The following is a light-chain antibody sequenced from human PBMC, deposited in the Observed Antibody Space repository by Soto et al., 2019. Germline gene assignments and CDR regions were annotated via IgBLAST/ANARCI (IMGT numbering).Light chain of an antibody. CDR1: SSNIGSNY. J-gene: IGLJ1*01. CDR2: DNT. Sequence: QSVLTQPPSVSAAPGQTVTISCAGSSSNIGSNYVSWYQHLPGTAPKLLIFDNTKRPSDIPDRFSGFKSGTSATLDIAVLQPGDEVDYYCGTWDTSLIAFYVLGTGTKLTVL. CDR3: GTWDTSLIAFYV. V-gene: IGLV1-51*01.